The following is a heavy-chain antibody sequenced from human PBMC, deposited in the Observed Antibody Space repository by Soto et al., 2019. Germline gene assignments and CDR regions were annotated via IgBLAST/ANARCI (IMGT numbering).Heavy chain of an antibody. CDR1: GFTFSSYA. D-gene: IGHD6-13*01. CDR3: AKVGGPQQLAGTKADYYYMDV. Sequence: EVQLLESGGGLVQPGGSLRLSCAASGFTFSSYAMSWVRQAPGKGLEWVSAISGSGGSTYYADSVKGRFTISRDNSKNTLYLQMNSLRAEDTAVYYCAKVGGPQQLAGTKADYYYMDVWGKGTTVTVSS. CDR2: ISGSGGST. J-gene: IGHJ6*03. V-gene: IGHV3-23*01.